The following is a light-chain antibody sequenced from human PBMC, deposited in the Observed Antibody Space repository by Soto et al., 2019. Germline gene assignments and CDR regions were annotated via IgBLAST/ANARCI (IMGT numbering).Light chain of an antibody. CDR3: QQYGSSGGAWT. Sequence: EIVLTQSPDTLSLSPGERATLSCRASQSVSGSYLAWYQQKPGQAPRLLIYGASIRATGIPDRFSGSGSGTDFTLTISRLEPEDFAVYYCQQYGSSGGAWTFGQGTKVEIK. CDR2: GAS. V-gene: IGKV3-20*01. CDR1: QSVSGSY. J-gene: IGKJ1*01.